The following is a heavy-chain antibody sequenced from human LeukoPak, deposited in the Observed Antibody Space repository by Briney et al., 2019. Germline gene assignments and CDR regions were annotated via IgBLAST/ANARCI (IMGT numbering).Heavy chain of an antibody. J-gene: IGHJ4*02. V-gene: IGHV3-20*04. D-gene: IGHD3-9*01. CDR3: ARRSDWYGWQFDY. Sequence: GGSLRLSCAASGLTVSSNCMSWVRQAPGKGLEWVSGINWNGGSTGYADSVKGRFTISRDNAKNSLYLQMNSLRAEDTALYYCARRSDWYGWQFDYWGQGTLVTVSS. CDR2: INWNGGST. CDR1: GLTVSSNC.